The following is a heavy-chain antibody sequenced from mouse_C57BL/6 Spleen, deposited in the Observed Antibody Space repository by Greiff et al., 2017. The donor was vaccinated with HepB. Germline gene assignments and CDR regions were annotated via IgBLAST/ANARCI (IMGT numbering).Heavy chain of an antibody. CDR3: ARHRHYYGSGWYFDV. D-gene: IGHD1-1*01. Sequence: LVESGGGLVQPGESLKLSCESNEYEFPSHDMSWVRKTPEKRLELVAAINSDGGNTYYPDTMERRFIISRDNTKKNLYLQMSSLRSEDTALYYCARHRHYYGSGWYFDVWGTGTTVTVSS. CDR2: INSDGGNT. V-gene: IGHV5-2*01. CDR1: EYEFPSHD. J-gene: IGHJ1*03.